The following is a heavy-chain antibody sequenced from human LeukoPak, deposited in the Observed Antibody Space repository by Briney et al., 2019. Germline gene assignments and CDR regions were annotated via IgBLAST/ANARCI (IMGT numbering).Heavy chain of an antibody. V-gene: IGHV1-2*02. CDR2: INPSSGGT. J-gene: IGHJ3*02. CDR3: ARPIRGSYVEDVFDI. Sequence: ASVKVSCKASGYTFNGYNIHWVRQPPGQGLEWMGWINPSSGGTKNAQKFQGRVTMTRDTFISTGYMELSRLRSDDTAVYYCARPIRGSYVEDVFDIWGQGTMVTVSA. CDR1: GYTFNGYN. D-gene: IGHD1-26*01.